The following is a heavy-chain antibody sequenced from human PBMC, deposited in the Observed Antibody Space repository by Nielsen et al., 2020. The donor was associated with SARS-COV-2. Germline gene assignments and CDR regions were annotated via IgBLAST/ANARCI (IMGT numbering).Heavy chain of an antibody. V-gene: IGHV3-23*01. Sequence: VRQAPGKGLEWLSHISPRSTSTYYADSVKGRFTISRDNSKNTLYLQMNSLRAEDTAVYYCAKDPDYYDSSGYYYEQYFQHWGQGTLVTVSS. D-gene: IGHD3-22*01. CDR2: ISPRSTST. J-gene: IGHJ1*01. CDR3: AKDPDYYDSSGYYYEQYFQH.